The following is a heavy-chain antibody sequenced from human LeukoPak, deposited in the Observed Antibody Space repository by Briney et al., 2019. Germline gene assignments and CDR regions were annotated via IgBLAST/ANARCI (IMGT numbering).Heavy chain of an antibody. CDR2: IYYSGST. V-gene: IGHV4-61*01. D-gene: IGHD4-17*01. CDR3: ARVHGDYEFFDY. CDR1: GGSVSSGSYY. J-gene: IGHJ4*02. Sequence: SETLSLTCTVSGGSVSSGSYYWSWIRQPPGKGLEWIGYIYYSGSTNYNPSLKSRVTISVDTSKNQFSLKLSSVTAADKAVYYCARVHGDYEFFDYWGQGTLVTVSS.